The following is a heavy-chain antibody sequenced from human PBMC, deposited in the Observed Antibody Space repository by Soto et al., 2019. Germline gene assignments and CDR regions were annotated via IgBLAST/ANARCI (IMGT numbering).Heavy chain of an antibody. Sequence: QVQLVESGGGLVQPGRSLRLSCAASGFTFSSYGMHWVRQAPGKGLEWVAVIWYGGSNKYYADSVKGRFTISRDNSKNTMYLQMNSLRAGDTAVYYCAREYDYKRNGMDVWGQGTTVTVSS. D-gene: IGHD4-4*01. J-gene: IGHJ6*02. CDR1: GFTFSSYG. CDR3: AREYDYKRNGMDV. V-gene: IGHV3-33*01. CDR2: IWYGGSNK.